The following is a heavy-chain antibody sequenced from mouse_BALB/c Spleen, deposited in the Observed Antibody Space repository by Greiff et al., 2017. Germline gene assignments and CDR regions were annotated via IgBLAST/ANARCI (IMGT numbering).Heavy chain of an antibody. CDR2: IRNKANGYTT. CDR1: GFTFTDYY. V-gene: IGHV7-3*02. CDR3: ARVLGYYGNFRFDY. D-gene: IGHD2-1*01. J-gene: IGHJ2*01. Sequence: EVQLVESGGGLVQPGGSLRLSCATSGFTFTDYYMSWVRQPPGKALEWLGFIRNKANGYTTEYSASVKGRFTISRDNSQSILYLQMNTLRAEDSATYYCARVLGYYGNFRFDYWGQGTTLTVSS.